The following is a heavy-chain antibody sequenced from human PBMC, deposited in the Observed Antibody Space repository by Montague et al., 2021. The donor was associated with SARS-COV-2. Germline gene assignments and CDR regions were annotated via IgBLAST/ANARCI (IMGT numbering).Heavy chain of an antibody. V-gene: IGHV4-61*02. J-gene: IGHJ5*02. CDR3: ARDGYSSGWNGLHWFDP. D-gene: IGHD6-25*01. CDR2: IYTSGST. Sequence: TLSLTCTVSIGSISSGSYYWIWIPQPAGKGLEWIVRIYTSGSTNYNPSLKIPVSISVATSKNQFSLKLSSATAADTAVYYCARDGYSSGWNGLHWFDPWGQGTLVTVSS. CDR1: IGSISSGSYY.